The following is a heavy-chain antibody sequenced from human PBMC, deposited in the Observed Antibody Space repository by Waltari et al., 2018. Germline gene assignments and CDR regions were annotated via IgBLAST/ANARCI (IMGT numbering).Heavy chain of an antibody. CDR1: GGTFSSYA. V-gene: IGHV1-69*04. J-gene: IGHJ4*02. Sequence: QVQLVQSGAEVKKPGSSVQVSCKASGGTFSSYAICWVRQAPRQGLEWMGRIIPSLGIANYAQKFQGRVTITADKSTSTAYMELSSLRSEDTAVYYCARDPSGVDTAMAGLDYWGQGTLVTVSS. CDR2: IIPSLGIA. D-gene: IGHD5-18*01. CDR3: ARDPSGVDTAMAGLDY.